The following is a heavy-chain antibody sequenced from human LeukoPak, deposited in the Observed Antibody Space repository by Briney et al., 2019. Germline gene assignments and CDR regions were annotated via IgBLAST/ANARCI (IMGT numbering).Heavy chain of an antibody. J-gene: IGHJ4*02. CDR2: INPNSGGT. V-gene: IGHV1-2*02. Sequence: AASVKVSCKASGYTFTGYYMHWVRQAPGQGLEWMGWINPNSGGTNYAQKFQGRVTMTRDTSISTAYMELSRLRSDDTAMYYCARDFRIAAHYFDYWGQGTLVTVSS. CDR1: GYTFTGYY. D-gene: IGHD6-13*01. CDR3: ARDFRIAAHYFDY.